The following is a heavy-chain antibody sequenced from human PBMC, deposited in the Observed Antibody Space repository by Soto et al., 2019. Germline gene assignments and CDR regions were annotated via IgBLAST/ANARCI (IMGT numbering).Heavy chain of an antibody. CDR3: ARDVGSSHGPGHPHYFDY. Sequence: TLSLTCTVSGGSISSGGYYWSWIRQHPGKGLEWIGYIYYSGSTYYTPSLKSRATISLDTSRNQFFLNLNSVTAADTAVYYCARDVGSSHGPGHPHYFDYWGQGTLVTVSS. J-gene: IGHJ4*02. D-gene: IGHD2-2*01. V-gene: IGHV4-31*03. CDR1: GGSISSGGYY. CDR2: IYYSGST.